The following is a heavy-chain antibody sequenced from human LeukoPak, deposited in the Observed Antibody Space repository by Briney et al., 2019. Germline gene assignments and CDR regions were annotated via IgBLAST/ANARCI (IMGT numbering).Heavy chain of an antibody. CDR3: ANLLLEIAVGSGVHGRDV. CDR1: GYTLTELS. D-gene: IGHD2-2*01. Sequence: ASVKVSCKVSGYTLTELSMHWVRPAPGKGLEWMGGFHPADGETIYAQKFEGRVSMTEDTSTDTAYMELSSLRSEDTAVYYCANLLLEIAVGSGVHGRDVWGQGTTVTVSS. V-gene: IGHV1-24*01. J-gene: IGHJ6*02. CDR2: FHPADGET.